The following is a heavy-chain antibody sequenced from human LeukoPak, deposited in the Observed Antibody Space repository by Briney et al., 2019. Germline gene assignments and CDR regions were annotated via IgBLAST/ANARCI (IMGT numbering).Heavy chain of an antibody. CDR3: ARAVGGYHFQH. Sequence: ASVKVSCEASGYTFTSYYMHWVRQAPGQGLEWMGIINPSGGSTSYAQKFQGRVTMTRDTSTSTVYMELSSLRSEDTAVYYCARAVGGYHFQHWGQGTLVTVSS. V-gene: IGHV1-46*01. CDR1: GYTFTSYY. J-gene: IGHJ1*01. CDR2: INPSGGST. D-gene: IGHD1-26*01.